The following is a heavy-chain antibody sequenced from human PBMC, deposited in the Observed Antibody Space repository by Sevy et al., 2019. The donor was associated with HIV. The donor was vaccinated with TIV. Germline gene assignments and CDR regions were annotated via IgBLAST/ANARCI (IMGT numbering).Heavy chain of an antibody. J-gene: IGHJ4*02. CDR3: ARVVSDGGDWDY. D-gene: IGHD2-21*02. CDR1: GYTFTSYY. CDR2: INPSGGST. V-gene: IGHV1-46*01. Sequence: ASVMVSCKASGYTFTSYYMHWVRQAPGQGLEWMGIINPSGGSTSYAQKFQGRVTMTRDTSTSTVYMELSSLRSEDTAVYYCARVVSDGGDWDYWGQGTLVTVSS.